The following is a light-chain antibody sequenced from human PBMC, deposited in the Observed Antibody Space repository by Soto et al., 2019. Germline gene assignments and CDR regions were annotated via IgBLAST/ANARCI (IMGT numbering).Light chain of an antibody. CDR1: QGISNS. Sequence: DIQMTQSPSSLSASAGDRVTITCRASQGISNSLAWYQQKPGKVPKLLIYSASTLQSGVPSRFRGSGSGTDFTLTISSLQPQDVATYYCQQYNNAPPFTFGPGTKVEIK. J-gene: IGKJ3*01. CDR2: SAS. V-gene: IGKV1-27*01. CDR3: QQYNNAPPFT.